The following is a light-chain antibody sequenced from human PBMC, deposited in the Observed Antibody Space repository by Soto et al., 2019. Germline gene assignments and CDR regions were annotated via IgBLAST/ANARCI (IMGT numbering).Light chain of an antibody. V-gene: IGKV3-15*01. CDR3: QEYNNWHPIT. CDR2: GAP. Sequence: EIVMTQSPATLSVSPGERATLSCRASQSLSNKLAWYQQKPGQAPRLLIYGAPTRATGIPARFSGSGSGTEFTLTISSLQSEDFAVYYCQEYNNWHPITFGGGTKV. CDR1: QSLSNK. J-gene: IGKJ4*01.